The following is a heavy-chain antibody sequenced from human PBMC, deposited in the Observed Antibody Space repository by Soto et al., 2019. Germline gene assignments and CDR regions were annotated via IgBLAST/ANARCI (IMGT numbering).Heavy chain of an antibody. CDR1: GFTFSSYW. CDR3: ARAITMIVVVDAFDI. Sequence: GGSLRLSCAASGFTFSSYWMSWVRQAPGKGLEWVANIKQDGSEKYYVDSVKGRFTISRDNAKNSLYLQMTSLRAEDTAVYYCARAITMIVVVDAFDIWGQGTMVTVSS. V-gene: IGHV3-7*03. D-gene: IGHD3-22*01. CDR2: IKQDGSEK. J-gene: IGHJ3*02.